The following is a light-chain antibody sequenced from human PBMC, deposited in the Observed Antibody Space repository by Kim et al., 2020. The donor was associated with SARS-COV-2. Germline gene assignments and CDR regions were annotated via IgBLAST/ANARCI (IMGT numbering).Light chain of an antibody. CDR1: QGLVHSDGNTY. J-gene: IGKJ2*01. V-gene: IGKV2-30*02. Sequence: QPASNSCRSSQGLVHSDGNTYLNWFLQRPGQSPRRLIYTVSNRASGVPDRFSGSGSGTDFTLRIGRVEAEDFGVYYCMQGTHWPYTFGQGTKLEI. CDR2: TVS. CDR3: MQGTHWPYT.